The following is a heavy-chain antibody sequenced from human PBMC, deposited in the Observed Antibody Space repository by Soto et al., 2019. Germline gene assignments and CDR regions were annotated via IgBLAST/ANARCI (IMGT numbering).Heavy chain of an antibody. CDR3: AREEACSGGSCYGWFDP. V-gene: IGHV4-31*03. CDR1: VGSISISGYC. CDR2: IYYSGST. J-gene: IGHJ5*02. D-gene: IGHD2-15*01. Sequence: PSETLSITCTISVGSISISGYCWSWIRQHPGKGLEWIGYIYYSGSTYYNPSLKSRVTISVDTSKNQFSLKLSSVTAADTAVYYCAREEACSGGSCYGWFDPWGQGTMVTVSS.